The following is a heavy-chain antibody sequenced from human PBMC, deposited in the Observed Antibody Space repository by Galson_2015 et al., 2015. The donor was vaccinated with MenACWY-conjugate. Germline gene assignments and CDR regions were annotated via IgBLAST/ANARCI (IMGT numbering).Heavy chain of an antibody. CDR2: ISYNGSNE. CDR3: AKDWSVPYSTISYYFYMDV. J-gene: IGHJ6*03. Sequence: SLRLSCAASGFTFSSHTLNWVRQAPGKGLEWMAVISYNGSNESYADSVKGRFTISRDNSKNTLYLQMNSLRADDTAVYYCAKDWSVPYSTISYYFYMDVWGKGTTVTVTS. D-gene: IGHD6-13*01. CDR1: GFTFSSHT. V-gene: IGHV3-30*04.